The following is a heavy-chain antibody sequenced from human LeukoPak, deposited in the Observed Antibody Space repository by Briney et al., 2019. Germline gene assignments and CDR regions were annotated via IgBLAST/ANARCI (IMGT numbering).Heavy chain of an antibody. CDR1: GYTFTGYY. Sequence: ASVKVSCKASGYTFTGYYMHWVRQATGQGLEWMGWMNPNSGNTGYAQKFQGRVTITRNTSISTAYMELSSLGSEDTAVYYCARVTTAFSPDFDYWGQGTLVTVSS. J-gene: IGHJ4*02. CDR2: MNPNSGNT. D-gene: IGHD4-11*01. CDR3: ARVTTAFSPDFDY. V-gene: IGHV1-8*03.